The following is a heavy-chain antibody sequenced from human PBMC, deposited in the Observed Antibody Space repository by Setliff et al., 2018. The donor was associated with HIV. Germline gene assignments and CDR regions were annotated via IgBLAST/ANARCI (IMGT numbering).Heavy chain of an antibody. V-gene: IGHV4-61*09. CDR1: GGSISSGSYY. Sequence: SETLSLTCTVSGGSISSGSYYWSWIRQPAGKGLEWTGHIYTSGSTNYNPSLKSRVTISVDTSKNQFSLKLSSVTAADTAVYYCARDHPANYYDSSGYPLYYYYVDVWGKGTTVTVSS. CDR2: IYTSGST. CDR3: ARDHPANYYDSSGYPLYYYYVDV. J-gene: IGHJ6*03. D-gene: IGHD3-22*01.